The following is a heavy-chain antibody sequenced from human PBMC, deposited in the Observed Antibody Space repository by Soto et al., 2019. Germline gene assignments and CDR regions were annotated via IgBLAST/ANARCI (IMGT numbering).Heavy chain of an antibody. J-gene: IGHJ6*02. CDR3: ARDKGSSSHYYYYGMDV. CDR2: INGRSNYK. V-gene: IGHV3-21*01. Sequence: GGSLRLSCASSGFTFSTYTMNWVRQAPGKGLEWVSSINGRSNYKYYTDSVKGRFTISRDNAKNSLYLQMNRLRAEDTAVYYCARDKGSSSHYYYYGMDVWGQGTTVTVSS. CDR1: GFTFSTYT. D-gene: IGHD6-13*01.